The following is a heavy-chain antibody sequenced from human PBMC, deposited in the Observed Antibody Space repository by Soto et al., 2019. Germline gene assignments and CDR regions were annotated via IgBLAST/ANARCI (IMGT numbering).Heavy chain of an antibody. D-gene: IGHD4-17*01. V-gene: IGHV5-51*01. J-gene: IGHJ4*02. CDR3: ARLPPDYGDYVDYFDY. Sequence: GESLKISCKGSGYSFTSYWIGWVRQMPGKGLEWMGIIYPGDSDTRYSPSFQGQVTISADKSISTAYLQWSSLKASDTAMYYCARLPPDYGDYVDYFDYWGQGTLVTVSS. CDR1: GYSFTSYW. CDR2: IYPGDSDT.